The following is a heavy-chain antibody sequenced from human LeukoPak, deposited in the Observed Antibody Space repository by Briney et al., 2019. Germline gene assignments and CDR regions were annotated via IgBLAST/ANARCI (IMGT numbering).Heavy chain of an antibody. CDR2: ISGTGGAT. D-gene: IGHD2-21*01. CDR3: VKDPRDTYGTNWFVS. J-gene: IGHJ5*01. Sequence: GGSLRLSCVASGFSFGNYAMSWFRQAPGKGLQWVSQISGTGGATWYAGFARDRFTISRDNSKKTLYLQMSGLRVEDTAMYYCVKDPRDTYGTNWFVSWGQGTLLIVSS. CDR1: GFSFGNYA. V-gene: IGHV3-23*01.